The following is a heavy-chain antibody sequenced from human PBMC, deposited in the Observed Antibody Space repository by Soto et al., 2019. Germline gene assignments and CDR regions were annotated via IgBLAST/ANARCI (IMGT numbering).Heavy chain of an antibody. Sequence: QVQLVQSGAEVKKPGASVKVSCKASGYTFRSFAIHWVRQAPGQRLEWMGWINAGNGDTKYSQKFQGRVTIARDTAASTAYMELGSLTFEDTAVYYCARKVGASAYWGQGTLVTVSS. J-gene: IGHJ4*02. V-gene: IGHV1-3*01. CDR3: ARKVGASAY. CDR2: INAGNGDT. D-gene: IGHD1-26*01. CDR1: GYTFRSFA.